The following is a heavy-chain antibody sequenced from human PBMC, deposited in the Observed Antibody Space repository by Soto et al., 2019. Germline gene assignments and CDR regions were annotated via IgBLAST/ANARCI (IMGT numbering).Heavy chain of an antibody. CDR1: GYTFTNYG. D-gene: IGHD2-2*01. J-gene: IGHJ4*02. CDR3: AKEYCDSSRCYLPDY. CDR2: IDPKNGNT. Sequence: QVQLVQSGAEVKEPGASVKVSCKASGYTFTNYGISWVRQAPGQGLEWMGWIDPKNGNTKDARKFQGRVTMTTDTSTSTAYMELRSLRSDDTAVYYSAKEYCDSSRCYLPDYWGQGALVTVSS. V-gene: IGHV1-18*01.